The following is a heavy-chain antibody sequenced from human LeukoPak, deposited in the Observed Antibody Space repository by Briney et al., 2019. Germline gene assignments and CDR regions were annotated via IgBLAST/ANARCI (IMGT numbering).Heavy chain of an antibody. Sequence: GGSLRLSCAASGFTFSAYEMNWVRQAPGKGLEWVSYIGSSGSTVYYADSVKGRFTISRDNAKNSLYLQMNSPRAEDTAVYYCARGRQLWFFDYWGQGTLVTVSS. J-gene: IGHJ4*02. V-gene: IGHV3-48*03. CDR3: ARGRQLWFFDY. CDR1: GFTFSAYE. D-gene: IGHD5-18*01. CDR2: IGSSGSTV.